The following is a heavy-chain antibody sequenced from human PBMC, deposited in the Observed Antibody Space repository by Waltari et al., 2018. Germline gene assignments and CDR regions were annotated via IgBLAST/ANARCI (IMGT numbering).Heavy chain of an antibody. Sequence: EVQLVESGGGLVQPGVSLRLSCAASGFTFSSYSMNWVRKAPGKGLEWVSYISSSGITITLVVSVKDRFTVSRDNAKNSLYLQMNSLKAEDTAVYYCAIDTNCSSTSCYGYCYYMDVWGKGTTVTVSS. CDR1: GFTFSSYS. CDR2: ISSSGITI. D-gene: IGHD2-2*01. CDR3: AIDTNCSSTSCYGYCYYMDV. J-gene: IGHJ6*03. V-gene: IGHV3-48*04.